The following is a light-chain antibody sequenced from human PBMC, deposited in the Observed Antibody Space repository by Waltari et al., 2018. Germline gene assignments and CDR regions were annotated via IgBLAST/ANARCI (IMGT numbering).Light chain of an antibody. V-gene: IGLV1-51*01. J-gene: IGLJ3*02. CDR3: GTWDSSLSGGV. CDR2: ENN. Sequence: HSVLTQPPSVSAAPGQKVTISCSGSSPNLGDNYVSWYQHLPGTAPKLLIYENNKRPSGIPDRFSASKSGTSATLGITGLQTGDEADYYCGTWDSSLSGGVFGGGTKLTVL. CDR1: SPNLGDNY.